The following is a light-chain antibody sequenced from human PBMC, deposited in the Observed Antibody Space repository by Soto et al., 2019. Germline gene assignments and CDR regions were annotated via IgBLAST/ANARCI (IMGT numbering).Light chain of an antibody. CDR2: GAS. Sequence: EIVLTQSPGTLSLSPGERATLSCRASQSVSSSYLAWYQQKPGQAPRILIYGASSSATGIPDRFSGSGSGTDFTLTISKLEPEDFAVYYFQQYGSSPQTFGQGTRLEIK. V-gene: IGKV3-20*01. J-gene: IGKJ5*01. CDR3: QQYGSSPQT. CDR1: QSVSSSY.